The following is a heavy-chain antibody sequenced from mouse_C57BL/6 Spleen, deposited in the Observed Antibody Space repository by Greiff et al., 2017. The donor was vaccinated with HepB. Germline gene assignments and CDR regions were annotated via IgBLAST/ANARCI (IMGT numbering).Heavy chain of an antibody. CDR3: ARGFYAMDY. Sequence: VMLVESGGGLVKPGGSLKLSCAASGFTFSDYGMHWVRQAPEKGLEWVAYISSGSSTIYYADTGKGRVTISRDNAKNTLFLQMTGLRSEDTAMYYCARGFYAMDYWGQGTSVTVSA. J-gene: IGHJ4*01. V-gene: IGHV5-17*01. CDR2: ISSGSSTI. CDR1: GFTFSDYG.